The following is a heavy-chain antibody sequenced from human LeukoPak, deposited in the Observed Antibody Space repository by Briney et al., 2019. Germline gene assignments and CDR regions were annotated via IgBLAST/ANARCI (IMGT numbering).Heavy chain of an antibody. CDR3: ARSRYCSGGSCYLNWFDP. V-gene: IGHV4-31*03. CDR1: GGSISSGGYY. Sequence: PSQTLSLTCTVSGGSISSGGYYWSWIRQHPGKGLEWIGYIYYSGSTYYNPSLKSRVTISVDTSKNQFSLKLSSVTAADTAVYYCARSRYCSGGSCYLNWFDPWGQGTLATVSS. J-gene: IGHJ5*02. D-gene: IGHD2-15*01. CDR2: IYYSGST.